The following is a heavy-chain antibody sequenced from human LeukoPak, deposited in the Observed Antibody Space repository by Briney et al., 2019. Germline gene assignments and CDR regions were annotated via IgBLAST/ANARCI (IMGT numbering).Heavy chain of an antibody. CDR3: PRNIAASDEGFDY. Sequence: GASGKVSCKASGYTFTGYYMHWVRQAPGQQLEWMGWINPNSGGTNYAQKFQGRVTMTRDTSITTAYMELSRLRSDDTAVYYCPRNIAASDEGFDYWGQRTLVTVSS. CDR2: INPNSGGT. CDR1: GYTFTGYY. V-gene: IGHV1-2*02. D-gene: IGHD6-6*01. J-gene: IGHJ4*02.